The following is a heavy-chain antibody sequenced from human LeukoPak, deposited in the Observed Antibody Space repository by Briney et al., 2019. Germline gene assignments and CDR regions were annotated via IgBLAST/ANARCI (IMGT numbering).Heavy chain of an antibody. J-gene: IGHJ4*02. V-gene: IGHV3-74*01. CDR1: GFTFSSYW. D-gene: IGHD6-19*01. Sequence: GGSLRLSCAASGFTFSSYWMHWVRQAPGKGLVWVSRINSDGSSTSYADSVKGRFTISRDNAKTSLHLQMNSLRPDDTALYYCARGSASGWYTDYWGQGAL. CDR2: INSDGSST. CDR3: ARGSASGWYTDY.